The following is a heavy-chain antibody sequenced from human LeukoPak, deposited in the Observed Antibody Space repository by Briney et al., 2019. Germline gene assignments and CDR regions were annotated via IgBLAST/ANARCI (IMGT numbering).Heavy chain of an antibody. CDR2: ISDSGGST. J-gene: IGHJ4*02. CDR1: GFTFSSYA. V-gene: IGHV3-23*01. Sequence: GGSLRLSCAASGFTFSSYAMSWVRQAPGKGLEWVSSISDSGGSTYYADSVKGRFTISRDNSKNTLYLQMNSLRAEDTAIYYCAKGPVGDSSGYGVDYWGQGTLVTVSS. CDR3: AKGPVGDSSGYGVDY. D-gene: IGHD3-22*01.